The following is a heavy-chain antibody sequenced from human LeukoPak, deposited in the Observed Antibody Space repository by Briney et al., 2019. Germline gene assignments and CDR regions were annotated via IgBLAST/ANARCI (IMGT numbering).Heavy chain of an antibody. CDR3: SGQREYGDYPK. Sequence: PGGSLRLSCAVSGFTFSGSTMHWVRQASGKGLESVGHIKNEASNYATAYAASVTGRFTISRDDSENTAYLQMTSLRTEDTAVYYCSGQREYGDYPKWGRGALVTVSS. CDR2: IKNEASNYAT. CDR1: GFTFSGST. D-gene: IGHD4-17*01. V-gene: IGHV3-73*01. J-gene: IGHJ4*02.